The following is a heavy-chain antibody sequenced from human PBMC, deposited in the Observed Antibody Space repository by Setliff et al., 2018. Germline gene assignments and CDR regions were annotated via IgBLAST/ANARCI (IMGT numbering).Heavy chain of an antibody. Sequence: ASVKVSCKTSGYSFTSHYMHWVRQAPGQGLEWMGIINPGGLTSSSTQKFEGRVTMTRDTSTGTVYMELNSLTSDDTAVYYCARAGLAAAGRKGVFDHWGQGTLVTVSS. CDR3: ARAGLAAAGRKGVFDH. D-gene: IGHD6-25*01. J-gene: IGHJ4*02. CDR1: GYSFTSHY. CDR2: INPGGLTS. V-gene: IGHV1-46*01.